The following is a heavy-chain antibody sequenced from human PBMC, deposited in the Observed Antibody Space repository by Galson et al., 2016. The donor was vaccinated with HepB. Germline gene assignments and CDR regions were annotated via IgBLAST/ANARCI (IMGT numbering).Heavy chain of an antibody. D-gene: IGHD2-15*01. Sequence: SETLSLTCTVSGDSISGKYWSWIRQAPGKGLEWIGYTYPSVSTRYNPSLKSRVTISADTSKNQFSLRVTSVTAADTAVYYCARDRGRSGGLTDAFDIWGQGTMVTVSS. CDR1: GDSISGKY. CDR2: TYPSVST. V-gene: IGHV4-59*01. CDR3: ARDRGRSGGLTDAFDI. J-gene: IGHJ3*02.